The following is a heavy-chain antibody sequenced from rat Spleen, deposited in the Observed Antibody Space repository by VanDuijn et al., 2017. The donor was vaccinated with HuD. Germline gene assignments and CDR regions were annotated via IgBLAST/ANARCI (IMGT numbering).Heavy chain of an antibody. J-gene: IGHJ1*01. CDR3: ARHAVRRQTDWYFDF. CDR2: ISTGGGNT. CDR1: GFTFSNYD. V-gene: IGHV5S13*01. Sequence: EVQLVESGGGLVRPGRSLKLSCAASGFTFSNYDMAWIRQAPTKGLEWIASISTGGGNTSYRDSVKGRVTISRDNAKNTQYLQMDSLRSEDTATYYCARHAVRRQTDWYFDFWGPGTMVTVST. D-gene: IGHD1-11*01.